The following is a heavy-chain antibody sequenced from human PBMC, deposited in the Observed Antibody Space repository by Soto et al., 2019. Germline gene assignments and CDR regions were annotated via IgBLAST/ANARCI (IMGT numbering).Heavy chain of an antibody. CDR3: ARASGYVSGWYHDY. CDR2: LIPILGTT. V-gene: IGHV1-69*13. D-gene: IGHD6-19*01. CDR1: GGTFSSDA. J-gene: IGHJ4*02. Sequence: SVKVSCKASGGTFSSDAVSWVRQAPGQGLEWMGGLIPILGTTHYAQKFQGRVTITADESTNTAYMELSSLRSDDTAVYYCARASGYVSGWYHDYWGQGTQVTVSS.